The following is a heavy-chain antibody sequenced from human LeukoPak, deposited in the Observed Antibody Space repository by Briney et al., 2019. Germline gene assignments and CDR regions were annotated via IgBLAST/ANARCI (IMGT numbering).Heavy chain of an antibody. D-gene: IGHD3-22*01. J-gene: IGHJ3*02. CDR1: GGSLSSSSYY. V-gene: IGHV4-39*01. Sequence: SETLSLTCTVSGGSLSSSSYYWGWIRQPPGKGLEWIGSIYYSGSTYYNPSLKSRVTISVDTSKNQFSLKLSSVTAADTAVYYCASPGMYYYDSSGPGAFDIWGQGTMVTVSS. CDR2: IYYSGST. CDR3: ASPGMYYYDSSGPGAFDI.